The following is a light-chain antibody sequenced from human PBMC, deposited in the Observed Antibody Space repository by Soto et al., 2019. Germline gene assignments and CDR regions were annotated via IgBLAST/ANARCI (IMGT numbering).Light chain of an antibody. CDR2: GAS. V-gene: IGKV3-20*01. CDR1: QSVSSSY. CDR3: QQYGSSPGS. Sequence: EIVLTQSPGTLSLSPGERATLSCRASQSVSSSYLAWYHQKPGQAPRLLIYGASSRATGIPDRFSGSGSGTVFAVTMSKLEAGDFAVYYCQQYGSSPGSFGPGTKVDI. J-gene: IGKJ3*01.